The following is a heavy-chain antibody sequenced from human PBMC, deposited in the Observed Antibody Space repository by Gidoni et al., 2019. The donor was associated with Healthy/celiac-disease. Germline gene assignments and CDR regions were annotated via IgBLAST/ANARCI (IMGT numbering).Heavy chain of an antibody. CDR3: ARTDGGSS. V-gene: IGHV4-39*01. J-gene: IGHJ4*02. CDR2: IYYSGRT. CDR1: GGSISSSSYY. D-gene: IGHD6-13*01. Sequence: QLQLQESGPGLVMPSETLSLTCTVSGGSISSSSYYWGWFRQPPGKGLEWIGSIYYSGRTYYNPSLKSRVTISVDTSKNQFSLKLSSVTAADTAVYYCARTDGGSSWGQGTLVTVSS.